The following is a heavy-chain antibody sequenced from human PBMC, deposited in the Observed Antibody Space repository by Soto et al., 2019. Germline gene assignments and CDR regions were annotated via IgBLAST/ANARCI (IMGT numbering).Heavy chain of an antibody. Sequence: GASVKVSCKASGYTFTIYGISWVRQAPGQGLEWMGWISAYNGNTNYAQKRKGRGTMSTDTSTSTAYMELRSMRSEDTAVYYCARGQRKYYDFWSGYNPHLGLVWGQGTTVTVSS. CDR2: ISAYNGNT. J-gene: IGHJ6*02. V-gene: IGHV1-18*01. CDR3: ARGQRKYYDFWSGYNPHLGLV. CDR1: GYTFTIYG. D-gene: IGHD3-3*01.